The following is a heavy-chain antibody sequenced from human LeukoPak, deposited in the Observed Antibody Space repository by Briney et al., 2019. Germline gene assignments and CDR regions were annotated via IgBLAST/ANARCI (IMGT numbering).Heavy chain of an antibody. Sequence: ASVKVSCKASGYTFTGYYMHWVRQAPGQGLEWMGWINSNSGGTNYAQKFQGRVTMTRDTSTSTVYMELSSLRSEDTAVYYCAREDSSGWYVFDYWGQGTLVTVSS. V-gene: IGHV1-2*02. J-gene: IGHJ4*02. CDR1: GYTFTGYY. CDR2: INSNSGGT. CDR3: AREDSSGWYVFDY. D-gene: IGHD6-19*01.